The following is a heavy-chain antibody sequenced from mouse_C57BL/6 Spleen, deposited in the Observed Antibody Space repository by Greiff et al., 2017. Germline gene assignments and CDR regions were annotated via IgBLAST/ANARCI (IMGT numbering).Heavy chain of an antibody. Sequence: VQLQQSGAELVRPGASVKLSCTASGFNIKDDCMHWVKQRPEQGLEWIGWIDPENGDTEYASKFQGKATITADTSSNTAYLQLSSLTSEDTAVYYCTTFSSGYVGFAYWGQGTLVTVSA. V-gene: IGHV14-4*01. CDR1: GFNIKDDC. CDR3: TTFSSGYVGFAY. J-gene: IGHJ3*01. D-gene: IGHD3-2*02. CDR2: IDPENGDT.